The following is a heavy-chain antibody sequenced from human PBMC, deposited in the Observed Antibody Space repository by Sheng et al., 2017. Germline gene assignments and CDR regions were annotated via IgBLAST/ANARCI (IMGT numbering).Heavy chain of an antibody. CDR3: ARAASSGYFRGAFDI. D-gene: IGHD3-22*01. V-gene: IGHV3-53*01. J-gene: IGHJ3*02. CDR1: GFTVSSNY. CDR2: IYSGGST. Sequence: EVQLVESGGGLIQPGGSLRLSCAASGFTVSSNYMSWVRQAPGKGLEWVSVIYSGGSTYYADSVKGRFTISRDNSKNTLYLQMNSLRAEDTAVYYCARAASSGYFRGAFDIWGQGTMVTVSS.